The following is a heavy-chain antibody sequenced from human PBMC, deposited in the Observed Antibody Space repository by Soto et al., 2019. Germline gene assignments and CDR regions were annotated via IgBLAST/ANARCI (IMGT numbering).Heavy chain of an antibody. CDR2: INSDGSST. CDR3: ARDRSYSLDV. Sequence: PGGSLRLSCAVSGSTFSNDWMHWVRQAPGRGLVWVSHINSDGSSTNYADFVKGRFTIARDNAKNTVYLQMNSLRAEDTAVYYCARDRSYSLDVWGQGTKVTVYS. CDR1: GSTFSNDW. V-gene: IGHV3-74*01. J-gene: IGHJ6*02.